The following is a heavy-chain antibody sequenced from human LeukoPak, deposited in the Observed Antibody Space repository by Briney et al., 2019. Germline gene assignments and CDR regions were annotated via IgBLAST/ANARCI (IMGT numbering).Heavy chain of an antibody. D-gene: IGHD4-17*01. CDR3: AKDRGARSPVTTSDPLDY. CDR1: GFTFSSYA. Sequence: PGGSLRLSCAASGFTFSSYAMSWVRQAPGKGLEWVSAISGSGGSTYYADPVKGRFTISRDNSKNTLYLQMNSLRAEDTAVYYCAKDRGARSPVTTSDPLDYWGQGTLVTVSS. V-gene: IGHV3-23*01. J-gene: IGHJ4*02. CDR2: ISGSGGST.